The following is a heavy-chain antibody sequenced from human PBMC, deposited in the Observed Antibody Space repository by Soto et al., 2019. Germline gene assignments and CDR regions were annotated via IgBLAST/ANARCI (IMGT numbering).Heavy chain of an antibody. J-gene: IGHJ4*02. CDR1: GYAFTSYA. D-gene: IGHD3-10*01. CDR2: INAGNGNT. V-gene: IGHV1-3*01. Sequence: GASVKVSCKASGYAFTSYAMHWVRQAPGQRLEWMGWINAGNGNTKYSQKFQGRVTITRDTSASTAYMELSSLRSEDTAVYYCARGLYYYGSGTFDYWGQGTLVTVSS. CDR3: ARGLYYYGSGTFDY.